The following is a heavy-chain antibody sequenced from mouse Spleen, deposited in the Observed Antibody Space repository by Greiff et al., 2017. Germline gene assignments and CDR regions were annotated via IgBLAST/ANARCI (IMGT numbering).Heavy chain of an antibody. Sequence: EVQLQQSGPVLVKPGASVKMSCKASGYTFTDYYMNWVKQSHGKSLEWIGVINPYNGGTSYNQKFKGKATLTVDKSSSTAYMELNSLTSEDSAVYYCARGRGDAPWFAYWGQGTLVTVSA. J-gene: IGHJ3*01. D-gene: IGHD2-13*01. CDR1: GYTFTDYY. V-gene: IGHV1-19*01. CDR3: ARGRGDAPWFAY. CDR2: INPYNGGT.